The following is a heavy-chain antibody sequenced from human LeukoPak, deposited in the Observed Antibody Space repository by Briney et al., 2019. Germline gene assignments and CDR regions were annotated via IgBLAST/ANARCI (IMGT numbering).Heavy chain of an antibody. J-gene: IGHJ6*02. CDR1: GFTFSSYS. Sequence: GGSLRLSCAAPGFTFSSYSMNWVRQAPGKGLEWVSSISSSSSYIYYADSVKGRFTISRDNAKNSLYLQMNSLRAEDTAVYYCARDSPAPPQPYDFWSGSYGMDVWGQGTTVTVSS. V-gene: IGHV3-21*01. D-gene: IGHD3-3*01. CDR2: ISSSSSYI. CDR3: ARDSPAPPQPYDFWSGSYGMDV.